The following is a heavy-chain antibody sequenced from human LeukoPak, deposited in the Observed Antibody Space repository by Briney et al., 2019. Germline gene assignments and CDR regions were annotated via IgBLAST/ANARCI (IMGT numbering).Heavy chain of an antibody. J-gene: IGHJ4*02. D-gene: IGHD6-13*01. V-gene: IGHV3-23*01. CDR1: GFTFSSYA. CDR2: ISGSGGST. Sequence: PGGSLRLSCAASGFTFSSYAMNWVRQAPGKGLEWVSVISGSGGSTYYADSVKGRFTISRDNSKNTLYLQMNSLRAEDTAVYYCAKDFFSSSWYYFDYWGQGTLVTVSS. CDR3: AKDFFSSSWYYFDY.